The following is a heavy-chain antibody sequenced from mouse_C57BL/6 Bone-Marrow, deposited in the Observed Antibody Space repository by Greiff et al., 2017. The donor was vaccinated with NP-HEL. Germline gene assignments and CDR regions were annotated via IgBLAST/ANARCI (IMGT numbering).Heavy chain of an antibody. CDR2: INPNNGGT. CDR1: GYTFTDYN. CDR3: AREEVLTGTSYFDV. V-gene: IGHV1-18*01. J-gene: IGHJ1*03. D-gene: IGHD4-1*01. Sequence: VQLQQSGPELVKPGASVKIPCKASGYTFTDYNMDWVKQSHGKSLEWIGDINPNNGGTIYNQKFKGKATLTVDKSSSTAYMELRSLTSEDTAVYYCAREEVLTGTSYFDVWGTGTTVTVSS.